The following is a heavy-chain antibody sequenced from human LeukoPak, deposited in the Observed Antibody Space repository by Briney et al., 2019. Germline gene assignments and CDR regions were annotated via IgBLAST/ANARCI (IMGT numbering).Heavy chain of an antibody. CDR1: GGSISSYY. J-gene: IGHJ4*02. V-gene: IGHV4-59*01. CDR2: IYYSGST. Sequence: PSETLSLTCTVSGGSISSYYWSWIRQPPGKGLKWFGYIYYSGSTNYNPSLKSRVTVSVDTSKNQFSLKLSSVTAADTGVYYCARDRRYSSGWRLDYWGQGTLVTVSS. CDR3: ARDRRYSSGWRLDY. D-gene: IGHD6-19*01.